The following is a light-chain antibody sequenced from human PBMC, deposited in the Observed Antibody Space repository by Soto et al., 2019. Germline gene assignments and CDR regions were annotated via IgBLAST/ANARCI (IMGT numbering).Light chain of an antibody. CDR1: SSDVGGYNY. V-gene: IGLV2-11*01. CDR2: DVS. CDR3: CSYVGRNTYV. J-gene: IGLJ1*01. Sequence: QSALTQPRSASGSPGQSITISCTGTSSDVGGYNYVSWSQQHPAKAPKLIIFDVSKRPSGVPNRFSGSKSGNTASLTISGLRAEDEADYYCCSYVGRNTYVFGTGTKVTVL.